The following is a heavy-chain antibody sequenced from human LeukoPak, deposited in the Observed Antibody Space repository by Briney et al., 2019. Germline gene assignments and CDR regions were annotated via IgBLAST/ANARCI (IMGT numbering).Heavy chain of an antibody. J-gene: IGHJ5*02. CDR1: GFTFDDYG. D-gene: IGHD5-12*01. Sequence: GGSLRLSCAASGFTFDDYGMSWVRQAPGKGLEWVSGINWNGGSTGYADSVKGRFTISRDNAKNSLYLQMNSLRAEDTAVYYCAREDADIVATILLYNWFDPWGQGTLVTVSS. CDR3: AREDADIVATILLYNWFDP. CDR2: INWNGGST. V-gene: IGHV3-20*04.